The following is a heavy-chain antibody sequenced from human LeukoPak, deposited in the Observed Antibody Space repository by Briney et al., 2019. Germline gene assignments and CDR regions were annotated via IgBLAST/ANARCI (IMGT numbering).Heavy chain of an antibody. J-gene: IGHJ4*02. D-gene: IGHD6-19*01. Sequence: GGSLRLSCAASGFTFSSYAMSWVRRAPGKGLEWVSSISGSGGSTYYADSVKGRFTISRDNSKNTLYLQMNSLRAEDTAVYYCAKSSVAGLTRGYFDYWGQGTLVTVSS. V-gene: IGHV3-23*01. CDR2: ISGSGGST. CDR3: AKSSVAGLTRGYFDY. CDR1: GFTFSSYA.